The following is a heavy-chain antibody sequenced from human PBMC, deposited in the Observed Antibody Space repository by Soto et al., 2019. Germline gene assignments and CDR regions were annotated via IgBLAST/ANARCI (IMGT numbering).Heavy chain of an antibody. D-gene: IGHD2-21*02. CDR2: INPSGGST. Sequence: QVQLVQSGAEVKKTGASVKVSCKASGYTFTSYYMHWVRQAPGQGLEWMGIINPSGGSTSYAQKFQGRVTMTRDTSTSTVYMELSSLRSEDTAVYYCARDMQYCGGDCFPGPPDYYYGMDVWGQGTTVTVSS. J-gene: IGHJ6*02. V-gene: IGHV1-46*01. CDR1: GYTFTSYY. CDR3: ARDMQYCGGDCFPGPPDYYYGMDV.